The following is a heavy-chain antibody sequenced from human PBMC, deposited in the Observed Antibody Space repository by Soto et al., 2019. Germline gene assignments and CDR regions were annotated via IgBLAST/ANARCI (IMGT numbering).Heavy chain of an antibody. Sequence: GGSLRLSCAASGFTFSSYAMSWVRQAPGKGLEWVSAISGSSGSTYYADSVKGRFTISRDNSKNTLYLQMNSLRAEDTAVYYCAKDPGGIAAAGPFDYWGQGTLVTVSS. CDR3: AKDPGGIAAAGPFDY. V-gene: IGHV3-23*01. J-gene: IGHJ4*02. D-gene: IGHD6-25*01. CDR2: ISGSSGST. CDR1: GFTFSSYA.